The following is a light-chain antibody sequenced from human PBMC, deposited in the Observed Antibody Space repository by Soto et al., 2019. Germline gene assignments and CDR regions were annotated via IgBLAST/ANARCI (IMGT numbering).Light chain of an antibody. J-gene: IGKJ4*01. Sequence: EIVMTQSPATLSVSPGERATLSCRASQSVSSDLAWYQQKPGQAPRLLIYDASTRATGIPVRFSGSGSGTEFTLNISSLQSEDFALYYCQQYHKWPPLTFGGGTKVEI. CDR1: QSVSSD. CDR2: DAS. V-gene: IGKV3-15*01. CDR3: QQYHKWPPLT.